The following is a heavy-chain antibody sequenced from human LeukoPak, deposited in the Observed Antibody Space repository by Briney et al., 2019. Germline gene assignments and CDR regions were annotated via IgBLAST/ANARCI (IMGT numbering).Heavy chain of an antibody. V-gene: IGHV4-39*07. J-gene: IGHJ4*02. CDR2: IYYSGST. Sequence: SETLSLTCTVSGGSISSSSYYWGWIRQPPGKGLEWIGSIYYSGSTYYNPSLKSRVTTSVDTSKNQFSLKLSSVTAADTAVYYCARGIAAAGTGYWGQGTLVTVSS. CDR1: GGSISSSSYY. D-gene: IGHD6-13*01. CDR3: ARGIAAAGTGY.